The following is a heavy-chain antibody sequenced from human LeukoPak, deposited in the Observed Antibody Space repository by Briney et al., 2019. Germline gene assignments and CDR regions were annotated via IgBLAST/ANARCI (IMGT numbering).Heavy chain of an antibody. CDR3: ARGYCSSTSCYSYYYNYMDV. CDR1: GGTFSSYT. CDR2: IIPILGIA. V-gene: IGHV1-69*02. Sequence: GSSVKVSCKASGGTFSSYTISWVRQAPGQGLEWMGRIIPILGIANYAQKFQGRVTITADKSTSTAYMELSSLRSEDTAVYYCARGYCSSTSCYSYYYNYMDVWGKGTTVTVSS. D-gene: IGHD2-2*02. J-gene: IGHJ6*03.